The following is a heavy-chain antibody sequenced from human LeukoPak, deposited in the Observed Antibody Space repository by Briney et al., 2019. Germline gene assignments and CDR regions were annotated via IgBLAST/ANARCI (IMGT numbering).Heavy chain of an antibody. CDR2: VHYSGTP. CDR3: ARGSNWGDY. V-gene: IGHV4-39*07. J-gene: IGHJ4*02. D-gene: IGHD7-27*01. CDR1: GGSIISTNYY. Sequence: SETLSLTCTVSGGSIISTNYYWAWIRHPPGKGLEWIASVHYSGTPYYNPSLKSRVTMSVDTSKNQFSLKLSSVTAADTAVYYCARGSNWGDYWGQGTLVTVSS.